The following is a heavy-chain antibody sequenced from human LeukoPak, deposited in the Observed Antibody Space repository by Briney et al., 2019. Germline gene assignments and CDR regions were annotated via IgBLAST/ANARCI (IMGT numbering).Heavy chain of an antibody. Sequence: PGGSLRLSCAASGFTFSSYGMHWVRQAPGKGLEWVAVISYDGSNKYYADSVKGRFTIPRDNSKNTLYLQMNSLRAEDTAVYYCAKEDGDCSGGSCYGYYFDYWGQGTLVTVSS. J-gene: IGHJ4*02. CDR2: ISYDGSNK. CDR3: AKEDGDCSGGSCYGYYFDY. D-gene: IGHD2-15*01. V-gene: IGHV3-30*18. CDR1: GFTFSSYG.